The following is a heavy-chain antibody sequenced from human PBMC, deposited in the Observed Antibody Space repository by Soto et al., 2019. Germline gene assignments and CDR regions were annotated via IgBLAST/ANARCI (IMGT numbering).Heavy chain of an antibody. Sequence: ESGPVLVKPTETLTLTCTVSGFSLSNAGLGVSWIRQPPGKALEWLAHIFSNDEKSYSTSLKSRLTISKDTSKSQVVLIMTNMDPVDTATYYCASTYTTSWYWFDPWGQGTLVTVSS. D-gene: IGHD6-13*01. CDR2: IFSNDEK. CDR1: GFSLSNAGLG. CDR3: ASTYTTSWYWFDP. V-gene: IGHV2-26*04. J-gene: IGHJ5*02.